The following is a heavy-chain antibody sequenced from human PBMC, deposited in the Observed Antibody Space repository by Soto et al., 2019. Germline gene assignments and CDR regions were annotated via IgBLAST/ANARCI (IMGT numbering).Heavy chain of an antibody. CDR3: ARGQVGSYVYYYYYGMDV. CDR1: GGSFSGYY. V-gene: IGHV4-34*01. D-gene: IGHD2-15*01. CDR2: INHSGST. Sequence: SETLSLTCAVYGGSFSGYYWSWIRQPPGKGLEWIGEINHSGSTNYNPSLKSRVTISVDTSKNQFSLKLSSVTAADTAVYYCARGQVGSYVYYYYYGMDVWGQGTTVTVSS. J-gene: IGHJ6*02.